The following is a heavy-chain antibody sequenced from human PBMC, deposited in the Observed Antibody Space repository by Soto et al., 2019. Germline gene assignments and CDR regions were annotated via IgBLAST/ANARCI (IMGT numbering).Heavy chain of an antibody. CDR3: ARDKTTGRTGHAFDI. J-gene: IGHJ3*02. Sequence: EVPLVESGGGLVQPGGSLRLSCAASGFTVSANYMTWVRQAPGKGLEWVSLIYSGGSTYYADSVEGRFTISRDNSXXTLYLQMSSLRAEDTAVYYCARDKTTGRTGHAFDIWGQGTMVTVSS. D-gene: IGHD1-1*01. CDR1: GFTVSANY. V-gene: IGHV3-66*01. CDR2: IYSGGST.